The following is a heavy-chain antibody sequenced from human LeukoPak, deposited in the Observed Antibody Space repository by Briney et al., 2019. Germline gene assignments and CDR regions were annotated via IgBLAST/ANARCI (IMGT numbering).Heavy chain of an antibody. Sequence: SVKVSCKASGGTFSSYAISWVRQAPGQGLEWMGGIIPIFGTANYAQKFQGRVTITADESTSTAYMELSSLRSEDTAVYYCATYSSSWQRPFDPWGQGTLVTVSS. CDR1: GGTFSSYA. CDR3: ATYSSSWQRPFDP. CDR2: IIPIFGTA. J-gene: IGHJ5*02. V-gene: IGHV1-69*13. D-gene: IGHD6-13*01.